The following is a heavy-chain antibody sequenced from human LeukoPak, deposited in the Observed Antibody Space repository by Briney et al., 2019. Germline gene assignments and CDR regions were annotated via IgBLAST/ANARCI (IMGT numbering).Heavy chain of an antibody. Sequence: SETLSLTCAVYGGSFSGYYWSWIRQPPGKGLEWIGEINHSGSTNYNPSLKSRVTISVDTSKNQFSLKLSSVTAADTAVYYCARGPGASLDYWGQGTLVTVSS. CDR3: ARGPGASLDY. D-gene: IGHD1-26*01. V-gene: IGHV4-34*01. J-gene: IGHJ4*02. CDR1: GGSFSGYY. CDR2: INHSGST.